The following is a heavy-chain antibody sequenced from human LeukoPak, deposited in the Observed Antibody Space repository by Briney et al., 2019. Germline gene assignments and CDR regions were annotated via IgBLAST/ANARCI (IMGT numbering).Heavy chain of an antibody. CDR3: ARRSIAAGGLYGMDV. Sequence: SETLSLTCAVSSXSISSSNWWSWVRQPPGKGLEWVGYISYSGSTNYDPSLKSRVTISLDTSKNQFSLKLSSVTAADTAVYYCARRSIAAGGLYGMDVWGQGTTVTVSS. CDR1: SXSISSSNW. V-gene: IGHV4-4*02. CDR2: ISYSGST. J-gene: IGHJ6*02. D-gene: IGHD6-13*01.